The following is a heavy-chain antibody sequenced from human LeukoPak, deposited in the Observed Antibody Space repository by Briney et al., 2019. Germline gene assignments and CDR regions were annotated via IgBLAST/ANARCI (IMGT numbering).Heavy chain of an antibody. J-gene: IGHJ4*02. CDR3: AKDRVGAMLYFDS. CDR2: IFSDRSDK. V-gene: IGHV3-30*04. Sequence: PGGSLRLSCVASGFTFSRYAMHWVRQAPGKGLEWVSDIFSDRSDKFYADSVRGRFTISRDDSKNTLYLQINSLRAEDTAVYYCAKDRVGAMLYFDSWGQGTLVTVSS. CDR1: GFTFSRYA. D-gene: IGHD1-26*01.